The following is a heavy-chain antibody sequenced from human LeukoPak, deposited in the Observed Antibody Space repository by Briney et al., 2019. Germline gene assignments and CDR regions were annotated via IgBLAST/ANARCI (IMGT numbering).Heavy chain of an antibody. CDR2: ISDSGGRT. J-gene: IGHJ4*02. CDR1: GFTFSIYA. Sequence: GGCLRLSCAASGFTFSIYAMSWVRQAPGKGLGWVSVISDSGGRTYYTDSVRGRFTISRDNSKNTVYLLMNSLRADDTAVYYCARDGNPYCSGGNCFLDHWGQGTLVTVSS. CDR3: ARDGNPYCSGGNCFLDH. V-gene: IGHV3-23*01. D-gene: IGHD2-15*01.